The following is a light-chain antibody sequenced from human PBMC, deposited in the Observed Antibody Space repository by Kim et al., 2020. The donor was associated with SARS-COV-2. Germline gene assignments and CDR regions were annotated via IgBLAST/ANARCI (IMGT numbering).Light chain of an antibody. Sequence: ASVGDGVTITCRASQGISNHLAWYQQKPGKVPQVLIYDASALQSGVPSRFSGSRSGTDFTLTISSLQPEDVATYYCQKYDSAPWTFGQGTKVEIK. V-gene: IGKV1-27*01. CDR1: QGISNH. J-gene: IGKJ1*01. CDR3: QKYDSAPWT. CDR2: DAS.